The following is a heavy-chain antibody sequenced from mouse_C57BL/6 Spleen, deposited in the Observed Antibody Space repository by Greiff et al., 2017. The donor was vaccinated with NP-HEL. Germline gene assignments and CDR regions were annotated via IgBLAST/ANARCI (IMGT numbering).Heavy chain of an antibody. Sequence: VQLQQPGAELVMPGASVKLSCKASGYTFTSYWVHWVKQRPGQGLEGIGEIDPSDSYTNYNQKFKGKSTLTVDKSSSTAYMQLSSLTSEDSAVYYCARRGGSSYDAMDYWGQGTSVTVSS. CDR2: IDPSDSYT. D-gene: IGHD1-1*01. CDR3: ARRGGSSYDAMDY. J-gene: IGHJ4*01. V-gene: IGHV1-69*01. CDR1: GYTFTSYW.